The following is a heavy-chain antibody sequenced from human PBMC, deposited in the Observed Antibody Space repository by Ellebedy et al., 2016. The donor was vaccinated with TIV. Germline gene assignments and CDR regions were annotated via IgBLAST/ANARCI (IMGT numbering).Heavy chain of an antibody. CDR2: INHSGRT. CDR1: GGSFSGYY. V-gene: IGHV4-34*01. J-gene: IGHJ4*02. CDR3: ARLNERWFDDY. Sequence: GSLRLSXAVYGGSFSGYYWSWIRQTPGKGLEWIGEINHSGRTNYNPSLKSRVTISVDTSKNQFSLKLTSVTAADTAVYYCARLNERWFDDYWGQGTLVTVSS. D-gene: IGHD3-10*01.